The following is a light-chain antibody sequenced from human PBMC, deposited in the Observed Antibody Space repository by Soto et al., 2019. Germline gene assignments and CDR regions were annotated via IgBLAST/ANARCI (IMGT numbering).Light chain of an antibody. V-gene: IGKV3-15*01. CDR2: GAS. J-gene: IGKJ1*01. Sequence: EIVMTQSPATLSVSPGERATLSCRASQSVSTNLAWYQQKPGQAPRLLIYGASTSATGIPARFSGSRAGTEFSLPISSLQSEDFAVYYCQQYNNWPPWTFGHGTKVEIK. CDR3: QQYNNWPPWT. CDR1: QSVSTN.